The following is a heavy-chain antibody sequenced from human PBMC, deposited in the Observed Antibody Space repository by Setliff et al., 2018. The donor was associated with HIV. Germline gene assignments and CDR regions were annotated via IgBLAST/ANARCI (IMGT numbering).Heavy chain of an antibody. CDR3: ARGDRGGGYNYGGFWFDP. CDR1: GGSISNYY. J-gene: IGHJ5*02. V-gene: IGHV4-59*12. CDR2: IYSSGST. Sequence: PSETLSLTCTVSGGSISNYYWSWIRQSPGRALEWIGYIYSSGSTIYNPSLKSRVTIELATPKIQIFLKLTSVTAADTAVYHCARGDRGGGYNYGGFWFDPWGQGTLVTVS. D-gene: IGHD5-18*01.